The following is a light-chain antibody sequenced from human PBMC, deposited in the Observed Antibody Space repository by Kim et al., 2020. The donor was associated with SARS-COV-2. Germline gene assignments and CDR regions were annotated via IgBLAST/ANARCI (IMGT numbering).Light chain of an antibody. CDR1: QSISNW. J-gene: IGKJ4*01. CDR2: EAS. V-gene: IGKV1-5*01. CDR3: QQYNSNPLT. Sequence: DIQMTQSPSTLSASVGDRVTITCRASQSISNWLAWYQQKPGKAPKLLIYEASNLESGVPSRFSGSGSGTEFTLTISSLQPDDFAIYYCQQYNSNPLTFGGGTKVEIK.